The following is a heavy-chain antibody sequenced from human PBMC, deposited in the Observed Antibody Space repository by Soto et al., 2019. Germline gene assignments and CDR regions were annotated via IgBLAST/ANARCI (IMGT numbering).Heavy chain of an antibody. CDR2: IYDSETT. V-gene: IGHV4-30-4*01. Sequence: QVQLQESGPGLVKPSQTLSLTCTVSGGSINSDDSYWSWLRQPPGRGLEWIGYIYDSETTYYHPSLKSRVTISVATSKNQFSLKLNSVTAADTAVYYCARDRQSEIVAMLASNGMDVWGQGTTVIVSS. CDR3: ARDRQSEIVAMLASNGMDV. CDR1: GGSINSDDSY. J-gene: IGHJ6*02. D-gene: IGHD5-12*01.